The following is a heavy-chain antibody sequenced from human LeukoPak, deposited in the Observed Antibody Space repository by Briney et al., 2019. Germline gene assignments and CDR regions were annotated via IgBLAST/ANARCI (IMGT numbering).Heavy chain of an antibody. Sequence: GASVKVSCKASGGTFSSYAISWVRQAPGQGLEWMGGIIPIFGTANYAQKFQGRVTITTDESTSTAYMELSSLRSEDTAVYYCARDEYCSSTSCHPEDWFDPWGQGTLVTVSS. CDR1: GGTFSSYA. CDR3: ARDEYCSSTSCHPEDWFDP. J-gene: IGHJ5*02. D-gene: IGHD2-2*01. CDR2: IIPIFGTA. V-gene: IGHV1-69*05.